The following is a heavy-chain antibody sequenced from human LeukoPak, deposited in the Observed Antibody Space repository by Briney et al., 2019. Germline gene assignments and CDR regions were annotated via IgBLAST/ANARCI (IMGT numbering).Heavy chain of an antibody. CDR3: ARDLAGGAMDP. V-gene: IGHV1-69*06. CDR2: IIPIFGTA. CDR1: FISFA. D-gene: IGHD3-16*01. Sequence: FISFAISWVRQAPGQGLEWMGGIIPIFGTANYAQKFQGRVTITADKSTSTAYMELSSLRSEDTAVYYCARDLAGGAMDPWGQGTLVTVSS. J-gene: IGHJ5*02.